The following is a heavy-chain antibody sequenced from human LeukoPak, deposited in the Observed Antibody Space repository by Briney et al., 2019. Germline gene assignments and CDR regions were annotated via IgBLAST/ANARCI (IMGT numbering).Heavy chain of an antibody. J-gene: IGHJ4*02. CDR2: IYYSGST. CDR3: ARRRYYYDSSGYYATRAIFDY. Sequence: LETLSLTRTVSGGSISSSSYYWGWIRQPPGKGLEWIGSIYYSGSTYYNPSLKSRVTISVDTSKNQFSLKLSSVTAADTAVYYCARRRYYYDSSGYYATRAIFDYWGQGTVVPVSS. V-gene: IGHV4-39*01. CDR1: GGSISSSSYY. D-gene: IGHD3-22*01.